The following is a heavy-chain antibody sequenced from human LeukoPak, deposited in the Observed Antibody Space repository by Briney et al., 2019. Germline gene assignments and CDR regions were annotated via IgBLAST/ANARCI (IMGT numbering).Heavy chain of an antibody. V-gene: IGHV3-11*04. CDR2: ISSSGSTI. Sequence: GGSLRLSCAASGFTFSDYYMSWIRQAPGKGLEWVSYISSSGSTIYYADSVKGRFTISRDNAKNSLYLQKNSLRAEDTAVYYCASVVAGFGGLYYYYYMDVWGKGTTVTVSS. CDR1: GFTFSDYY. D-gene: IGHD3-10*01. CDR3: ASVVAGFGGLYYYYYMDV. J-gene: IGHJ6*03.